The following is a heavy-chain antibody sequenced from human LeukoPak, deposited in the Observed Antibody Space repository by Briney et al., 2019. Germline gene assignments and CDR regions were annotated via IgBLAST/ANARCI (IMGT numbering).Heavy chain of an antibody. V-gene: IGHV1-46*02. CDR2: INPSGGSI. Sequence: GASVKVSCKASGYIFNSYYLPWVRQAPGQGLEWMGIINPSGGSISYAQKFQGRVTMTRDTSTSTVYMELSSLRSEDTVVYYCARFARLGDLSLNYFDYWGQGTLVTVSS. CDR3: ARFARLGDLSLNYFDY. J-gene: IGHJ4*02. D-gene: IGHD3-16*02. CDR1: GYIFNSYY.